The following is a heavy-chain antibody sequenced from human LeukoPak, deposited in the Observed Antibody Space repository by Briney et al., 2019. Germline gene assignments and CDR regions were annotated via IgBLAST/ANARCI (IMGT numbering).Heavy chain of an antibody. Sequence: SETQSLTCTVSGGSISSYYWSWIRQPPGKGLEWIGYIYYSGSTNYNPSLKSRVTISVDTSKNQFSLKLSSVTAADTAVYYCARSGYCSSTSCYRVGNGFRYFQHWGQGTLVTVSS. CDR2: IYYSGST. D-gene: IGHD2-2*02. CDR1: GGSISSYY. V-gene: IGHV4-59*01. J-gene: IGHJ1*01. CDR3: ARSGYCSSTSCYRVGNGFRYFQH.